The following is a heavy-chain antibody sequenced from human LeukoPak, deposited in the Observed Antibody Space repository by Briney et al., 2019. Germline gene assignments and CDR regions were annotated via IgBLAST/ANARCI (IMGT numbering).Heavy chain of an antibody. V-gene: IGHV3-21*01. CDR1: GFTFSSYS. CDR2: ISSSSSYI. J-gene: IGHJ4*02. CDR3: ARDRRYYDFWSTYQDF. D-gene: IGHD3-3*01. Sequence: DPGGSLRLSCAASGFTFSSYSMNWVRQAPGKGLEWVSSISSSSSYIYYADSVKGRFTISRDNAKNSLYLQMNSLRAEDTAVYYCARDRRYYDFWSTYQDFWGQGTLVTVSS.